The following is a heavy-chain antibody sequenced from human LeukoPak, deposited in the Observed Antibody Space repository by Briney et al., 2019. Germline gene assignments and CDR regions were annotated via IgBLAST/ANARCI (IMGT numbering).Heavy chain of an antibody. CDR3: ARGRNGNSYYYYYYGMDV. CDR1: GGSFSSYY. Sequence: SETLSLTCAVYGGSFSSYYWSWIRQPPGKGLEWIGEINHSGSTNYNPSLKSRVTISVDTSKNQFSLKLSSVTAADTAVYYCARGRNGNSYYYYYYGMDVWGQGTTVTVSS. CDR2: INHSGST. D-gene: IGHD4-23*01. J-gene: IGHJ6*02. V-gene: IGHV4-34*01.